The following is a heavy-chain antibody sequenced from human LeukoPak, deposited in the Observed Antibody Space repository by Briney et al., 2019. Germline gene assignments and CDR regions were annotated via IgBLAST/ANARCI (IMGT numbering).Heavy chain of an antibody. CDR2: ISSSSSYI. D-gene: IGHD6-6*01. Sequence: GGSLRLSCAASGFTFSSYSMNWVRQAPGKGREWVSSISSSSSYIYYADSVKGRFTISRDNAKNSLYLQMNSLRAEDTAVYYCARGYGSSRGYWFDPWGQGTLVTVSS. V-gene: IGHV3-21*01. CDR3: ARGYGSSRGYWFDP. J-gene: IGHJ5*02. CDR1: GFTFSSYS.